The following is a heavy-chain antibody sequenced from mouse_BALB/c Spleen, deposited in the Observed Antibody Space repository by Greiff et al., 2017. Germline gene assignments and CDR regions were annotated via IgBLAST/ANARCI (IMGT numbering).Heavy chain of an antibody. D-gene: IGHD2-4*01. CDR3: ARGYDYDGSWFAY. J-gene: IGHJ3*01. V-gene: IGHV2-9*02. CDR2: IWAGGST. Sequence: VQLKESGPGLVAPSQSLSITCTVSGFSLTSSGVHWVRQPPGKGLEWLGVIWAGGSTNYNSALMSRLSISKDNSKSQVFLKMNSLQTDDTAMYYGARGYDYDGSWFAYWGQGTLVTVSA. CDR1: GFSLTSSG.